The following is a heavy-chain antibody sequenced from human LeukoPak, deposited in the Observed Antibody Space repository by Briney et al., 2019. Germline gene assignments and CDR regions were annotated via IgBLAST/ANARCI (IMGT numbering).Heavy chain of an antibody. J-gene: IGHJ3*02. CDR2: ISSSSSTI. CDR3: ARDLSVTYAFDI. Sequence: PGGSLRLSCAVSGLTFSSYSMIWVRQAPGKGLEWVSYISSSSSTIYYTDSAKGRFTISRDNAKNSLYLQMNSLRDEDAAVYYCARDLSVTYAFDIWGQGTMVTVSS. CDR1: GLTFSSYS. V-gene: IGHV3-48*02. D-gene: IGHD4-17*01.